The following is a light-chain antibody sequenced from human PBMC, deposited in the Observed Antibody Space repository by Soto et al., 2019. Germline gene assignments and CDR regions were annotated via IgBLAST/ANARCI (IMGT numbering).Light chain of an antibody. Sequence: QSALTQPRSASGAPGQAVTISCTGTSSDVGGYNYVSWYQHHPAKAPKLMIYDVSKRPSGVPDRFSGSKSGNTSSLSVSGREAEYEADYYCCSYGGSDVFGTGTKLTVL. J-gene: IGLJ1*01. CDR1: SSDVGGYNY. CDR2: DVS. CDR3: CSYGGSDV. V-gene: IGLV2-11*01.